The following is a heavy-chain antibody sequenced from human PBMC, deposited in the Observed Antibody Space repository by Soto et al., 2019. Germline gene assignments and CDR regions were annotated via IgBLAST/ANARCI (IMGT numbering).Heavy chain of an antibody. Sequence: ALVKVSCKASGYTFTGYYMHWVRQAPGQGLEWMGWINPNSGGTNYAQKFQGWVTMTRDTSISTAYMELSRLRSDDTAVYYCARDRSYYDFWSGYPYYYYGMDVWGQGTTVTVSS. V-gene: IGHV1-2*04. CDR3: ARDRSYYDFWSGYPYYYYGMDV. CDR2: INPNSGGT. J-gene: IGHJ6*02. CDR1: GYTFTGYY. D-gene: IGHD3-3*01.